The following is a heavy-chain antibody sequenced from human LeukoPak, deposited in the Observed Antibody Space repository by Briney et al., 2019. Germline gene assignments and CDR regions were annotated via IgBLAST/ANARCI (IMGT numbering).Heavy chain of an antibody. CDR1: GGSISSNY. Sequence: PSETLSLTCTVSGGSISSNYWSWIRQPAGRGLEYIGRIYSSANTNYNPSLKSRVTMSVDTSKNQFSLLLHSVTAADTAVYYCARVWLSSGSYWYFDFWGRGTLVIVSS. D-gene: IGHD3-22*01. J-gene: IGHJ2*01. V-gene: IGHV4-4*07. CDR2: IYSSANT. CDR3: ARVWLSSGSYWYFDF.